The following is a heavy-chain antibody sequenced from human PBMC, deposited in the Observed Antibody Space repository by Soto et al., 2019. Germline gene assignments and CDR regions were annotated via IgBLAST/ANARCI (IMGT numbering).Heavy chain of an antibody. Sequence: QVQLVESGGGVVQPGRSLRLSCAASGFTFRSYAMHWVRQAPGKGLEWVAVISYDGSNKYYADSVKGRFTISRDNSKNTLYLQMNSLRAEDTAVYYCARDEVGVPWSGYPDYWGQGTLVTVSS. CDR2: ISYDGSNK. D-gene: IGHD3-3*01. CDR1: GFTFRSYA. J-gene: IGHJ4*02. V-gene: IGHV3-30-3*01. CDR3: ARDEVGVPWSGYPDY.